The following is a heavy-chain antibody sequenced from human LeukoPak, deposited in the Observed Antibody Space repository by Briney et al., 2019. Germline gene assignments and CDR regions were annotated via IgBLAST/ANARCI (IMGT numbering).Heavy chain of an antibody. Sequence: GGSLRLSCAASGSTFSSYAMSWVRQAPGKGLEWISAISGSGGNTYYADSVKGRLTISRDNSKNTLFLQMNSLRVEDTAVYYCAKEDPIVSVGFDYWGQGTLVTVTS. J-gene: IGHJ4*02. V-gene: IGHV3-23*01. CDR3: AKEDPIVSVGFDY. CDR1: GSTFSSYA. CDR2: ISGSGGNT. D-gene: IGHD2-15*01.